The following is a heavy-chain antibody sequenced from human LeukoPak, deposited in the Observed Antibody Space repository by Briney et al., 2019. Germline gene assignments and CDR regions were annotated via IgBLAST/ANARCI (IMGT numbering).Heavy chain of an antibody. Sequence: SETLSLTCAVYGGSFSSYYWTWIRQPPGKGLEWIGEINHSGSINYNPSLKSRVTISVDTSKNQFSLKLSSMTAADTAVYYCARVTVTTIRGGYYYYYYGIDVWRRGITVTVSS. D-gene: IGHD3-10*01. CDR3: ARVTVTTIRGGYYYYYYGIDV. CDR1: GGSFSSYY. CDR2: INHSGSI. V-gene: IGHV4-34*01. J-gene: IGHJ6*04.